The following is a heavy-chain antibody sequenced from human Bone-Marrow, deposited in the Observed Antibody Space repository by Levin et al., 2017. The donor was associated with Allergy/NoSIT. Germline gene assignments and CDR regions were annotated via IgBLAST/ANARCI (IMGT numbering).Heavy chain of an antibody. CDR1: GGSISSYY. D-gene: IGHD2-2*02. J-gene: IGHJ5*02. Sequence: SETLSLTCTVSGGSISSYYWSWIRQPPGKGLEWIGYIYYSGSTNYNPSLKSRVTISVDTSKNQFSLKLSSVTAADTAVYYCARAIASGKGTHPTYNWFDPWGQGTLVTVSS. V-gene: IGHV4-59*01. CDR2: IYYSGST. CDR3: ARAIASGKGTHPTYNWFDP.